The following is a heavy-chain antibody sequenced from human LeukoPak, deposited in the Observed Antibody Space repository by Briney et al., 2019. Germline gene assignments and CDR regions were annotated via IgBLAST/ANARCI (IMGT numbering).Heavy chain of an antibody. Sequence: GGSLRLCCAASGFTFSSYNMNWVRQAPGKGLEWVSSITSSSRDIYYADSVKGRFTVSRDNAKNSLYLQMNSLRAEDTAVYYCASGSSIVAGWFDPWGQGTLVTVSS. CDR3: ASGSSIVAGWFDP. CDR1: GFTFSSYN. CDR2: ITSSSRDI. D-gene: IGHD5-12*01. J-gene: IGHJ5*02. V-gene: IGHV3-21*01.